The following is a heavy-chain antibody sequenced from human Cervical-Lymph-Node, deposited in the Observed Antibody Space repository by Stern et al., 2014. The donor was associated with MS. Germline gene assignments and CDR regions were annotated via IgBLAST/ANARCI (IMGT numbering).Heavy chain of an antibody. Sequence: QEQLVESGAEVKKPGSSGNVSCKASGGTFTSFSINWVRQVPGQRLEWMGGIIPIFDTPNLAQKFQGRVTITADSSTSTVYMALNSLRSDDTAVYYCVLPSKVTTAAFDVWGRGTMVTVSS. V-gene: IGHV1-69*06. CDR2: IIPIFDTP. CDR1: GGTFTSFS. CDR3: VLPSKVTTAAFDV. J-gene: IGHJ3*01. D-gene: IGHD4-17*01.